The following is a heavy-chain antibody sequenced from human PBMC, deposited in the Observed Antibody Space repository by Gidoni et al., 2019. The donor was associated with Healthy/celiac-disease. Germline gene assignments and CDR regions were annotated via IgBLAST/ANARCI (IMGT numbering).Heavy chain of an antibody. CDR1: GYSFTSYW. CDR3: ARQSAAAGTFEDYYYGMDV. D-gene: IGHD6-13*01. J-gene: IGHJ6*02. Sequence: EVQLVQSGAEVKKPGESLKISFQGSGYSFTSYWLGWVRQMPGKGLEWMGIIYPGDSDTRYSPSFQGQVTISADKSISTAYLQWSSLKASDTAMYYCARQSAAAGTFEDYYYGMDVWGQGTTVTVSS. CDR2: IYPGDSDT. V-gene: IGHV5-51*01.